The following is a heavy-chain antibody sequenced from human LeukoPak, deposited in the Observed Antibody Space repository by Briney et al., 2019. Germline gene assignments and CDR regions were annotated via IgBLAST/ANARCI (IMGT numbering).Heavy chain of an antibody. CDR2: ISGSGGST. CDR3: ALTYYYDRSRTFDY. Sequence: GGSLRLSCAASGFTFSSYAMSWVRQAPGKGLEWVSAISGSGGSTYYADSVKGRFAISRDNSKNTLYLQMNSLRAEDTAVYYCALTYYYDRSRTFDYWGQGTLVTVSS. CDR1: GFTFSSYA. V-gene: IGHV3-23*01. J-gene: IGHJ4*02. D-gene: IGHD3-22*01.